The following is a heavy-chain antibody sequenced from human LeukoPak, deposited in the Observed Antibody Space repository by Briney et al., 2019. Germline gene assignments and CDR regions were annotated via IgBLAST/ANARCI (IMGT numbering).Heavy chain of an antibody. CDR3: ARAFS. CDR2: IKEDGSQK. D-gene: IGHD3-16*01. J-gene: IGHJ5*02. Sequence: GGSLRLYCAASGFTLSSQWMSWVRQAPGKGPELVANIKEDGSQKSYVDSVKGRFTISRDNAKNSLYLQMNSLRAEDTAIYYCARAFSWGQGTLVTVSS. V-gene: IGHV3-7*01. CDR1: GFTLSSQW.